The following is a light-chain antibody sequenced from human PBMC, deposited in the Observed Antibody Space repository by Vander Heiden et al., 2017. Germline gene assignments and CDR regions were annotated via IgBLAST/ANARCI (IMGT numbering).Light chain of an antibody. V-gene: IGKV2-28*01. Sequence: DIVMTQSPLSLPVTPGEPASISCRSSQSLLHSNGYNYLDWYLQKPGQSPQLLIYLGSNRASGVPDRFSGSGSGTEFTLKISRVEAEDVGIYYCRQALLTHSTFGQGTKLEIK. CDR1: QSLLHSNGYNY. J-gene: IGKJ1*01. CDR3: RQALLTHST. CDR2: LGS.